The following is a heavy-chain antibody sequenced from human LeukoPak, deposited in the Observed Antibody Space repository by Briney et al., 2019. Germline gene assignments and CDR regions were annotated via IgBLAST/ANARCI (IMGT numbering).Heavy chain of an antibody. CDR1: GFTFSMYW. CDR3: ARGEGGILATPEDY. CDR2: IYRGGDT. Sequence: GGSLRLSCAASGFTFSMYWMSWVRQAPGKGLEWVSVIYRGGDTYYADSVKGRFTISRDNSKNTLYLQMNSLRAEDTAVYYCARGEGGILATPEDYWGQGTLVTVSS. D-gene: IGHD1-14*01. J-gene: IGHJ4*02. V-gene: IGHV3-53*01.